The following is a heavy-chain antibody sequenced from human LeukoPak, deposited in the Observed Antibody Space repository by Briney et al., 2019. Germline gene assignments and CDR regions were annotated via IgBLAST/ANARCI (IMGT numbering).Heavy chain of an antibody. CDR3: AREPSRGYYDSSGYYYYFDY. CDR2: MNPNSGNT. J-gene: IGHJ4*02. Sequence: ASVKLSCKASGYTFTSYDINWERQATGQGLEWMGWMNPNSGNTGYAQKFQGRVTITRNTSISTAYMELSSLSSEDTDVYYCAREPSRGYYDSSGYYYYFDYWGQGTLVTVSS. D-gene: IGHD3-22*01. CDR1: GYTFTSYD. V-gene: IGHV1-8*03.